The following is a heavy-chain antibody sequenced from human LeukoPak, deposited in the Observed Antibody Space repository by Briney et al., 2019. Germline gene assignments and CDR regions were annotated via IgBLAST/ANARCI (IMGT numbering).Heavy chain of an antibody. CDR3: ARGVATIPNWFDP. CDR2: ISSSSSYI. D-gene: IGHD5-12*01. V-gene: IGHV3-21*01. Sequence: GGSLRLSCAASGFTFSSYSMNWVRQAPGKGLEWVSSISSSSSYIYYADSVKGRFTISRDNAKNSLYLQMNSLRAEDTAVYYCARGVATIPNWFDPWGQGTLVTASS. CDR1: GFTFSSYS. J-gene: IGHJ5*02.